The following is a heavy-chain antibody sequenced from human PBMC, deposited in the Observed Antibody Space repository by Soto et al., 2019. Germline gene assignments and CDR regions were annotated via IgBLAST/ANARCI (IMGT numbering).Heavy chain of an antibody. CDR2: IYTDGTT. CDR1: GFTVSSNY. J-gene: IGHJ5*02. Sequence: EVQLVESGGDLIQPGGSLRLSCAASGFTVSSNYMSWVRQAPGKGLEWVSLIYTDGTTYYADSVKGRFTISRDNSKNTVYLQMNSLRAEDTAVYYCARWTLPWTNYFDPWGQGTLVTVSS. V-gene: IGHV3-53*01. D-gene: IGHD4-17*01. CDR3: ARWTLPWTNYFDP.